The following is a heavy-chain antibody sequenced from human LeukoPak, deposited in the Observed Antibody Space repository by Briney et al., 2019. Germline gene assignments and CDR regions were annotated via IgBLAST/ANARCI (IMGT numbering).Heavy chain of an antibody. CDR1: GYTFTSYY. Sequence: ASVKVSCKASGYTFTSYYMHWVRQAPGQGLEWMGIINPSGGSTSYAQKFQGRVTMTRDTSTGTVYMELSSLRSEDTAVYYCARDMGYDSSGYPIPAFDIWGQGTMVTVSS. D-gene: IGHD3-22*01. V-gene: IGHV1-46*01. CDR3: ARDMGYDSSGYPIPAFDI. J-gene: IGHJ3*02. CDR2: INPSGGST.